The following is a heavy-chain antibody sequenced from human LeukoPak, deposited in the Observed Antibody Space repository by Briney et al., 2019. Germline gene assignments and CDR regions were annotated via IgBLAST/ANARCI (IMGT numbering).Heavy chain of an antibody. CDR1: GGSIRSYY. J-gene: IGHJ2*01. D-gene: IGHD6-13*01. CDR3: ARVYYSSSYDYWYFDL. V-gene: IGHV4-59*01. Sequence: SETLSLTCTVSGGSIRSYYWSWIRQPPGKGLEWIGYIYNSGSTNYNPSLKRRVTISVDTSKNKFSLKLTSVTAADTAVYYCARVYYSSSYDYWYFDLWGRGTLVTVSS. CDR2: IYNSGST.